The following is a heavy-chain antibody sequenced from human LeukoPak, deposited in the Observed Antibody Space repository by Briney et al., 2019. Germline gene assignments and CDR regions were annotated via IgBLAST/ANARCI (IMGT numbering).Heavy chain of an antibody. CDR1: GGSFSGYY. CDR2: INHSGST. CDR3: ARRKNYYDSSGYRSYWYFDL. Sequence: SETLSLTCAVYGGSFSGYYWSWIRQPPGKGLEWIGEINHSGSTSYNPSLKSRVTISVDTSKNQFSLKLSSVTAADTAVYYCARRKNYYDSSGYRSYWYFDLWGRGTLVTVSS. D-gene: IGHD3-22*01. V-gene: IGHV4-34*01. J-gene: IGHJ2*01.